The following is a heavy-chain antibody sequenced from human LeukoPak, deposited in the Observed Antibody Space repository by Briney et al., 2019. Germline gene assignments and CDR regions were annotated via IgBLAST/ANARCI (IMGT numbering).Heavy chain of an antibody. Sequence: PGGSLRLSCAASGFTFSTYAMSWVRQAPGKGLEWVSAISGSGESTYYAGSVKGRFTISRDNSKNTLYLQMNSLRAEDTALYYCAKDAKRNYDFWARFDCWGQGTLVTVSS. D-gene: IGHD3-3*01. V-gene: IGHV3-23*01. CDR3: AKDAKRNYDFWARFDC. CDR1: GFTFSTYA. J-gene: IGHJ4*02. CDR2: ISGSGEST.